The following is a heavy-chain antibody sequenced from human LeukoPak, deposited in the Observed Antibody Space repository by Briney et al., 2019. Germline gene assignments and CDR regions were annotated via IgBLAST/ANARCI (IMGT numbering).Heavy chain of an antibody. CDR2: SNPNSGGT. D-gene: IGHD3-10*01. Sequence: ASVKVSCKASGYTFTGYYMHWVRQAPGQGLEWMGWSNPNSGGTNYAQKFQGRVTMTRDTSISTAYMELSRLRSDDTAVYYCARVFGDAYYYYYYMDVWGKGTTVTVSS. J-gene: IGHJ6*03. V-gene: IGHV1-2*02. CDR1: GYTFTGYY. CDR3: ARVFGDAYYYYYYMDV.